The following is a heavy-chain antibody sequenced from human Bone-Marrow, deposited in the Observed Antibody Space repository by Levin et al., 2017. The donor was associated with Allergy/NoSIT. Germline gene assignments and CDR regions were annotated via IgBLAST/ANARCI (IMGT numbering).Heavy chain of an antibody. Sequence: GASVKVSCAASGFIFSSYAFSWVRQTPGKGLEWVSAISGGGETTYYANSVKGRFTISRDNSRDVLYLQMNSLGAEDTAVYYCAKSRRQYSTSWYIFDYWGQGTLVTVSS. V-gene: IGHV3-23*01. CDR3: AKSRRQYSTSWYIFDY. D-gene: IGHD6-13*01. CDR2: ISGGGETT. J-gene: IGHJ4*02. CDR1: GFIFSSYA.